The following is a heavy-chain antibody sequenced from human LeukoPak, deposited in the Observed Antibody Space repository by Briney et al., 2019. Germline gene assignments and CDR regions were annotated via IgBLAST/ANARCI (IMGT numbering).Heavy chain of an antibody. D-gene: IGHD3-10*02. V-gene: IGHV3-48*03. CDR1: GFTSSSYE. CDR3: AELGITMIGGV. J-gene: IGHJ6*04. Sequence: GGSLRLSCAASGFTSSSYEMNWVRQAPGKGLEWVSYISSSGSTIYYADSVKGRFTISRDNAKNSLYLQMNSLRAEDTAVYYCAELGITMIGGVWGKGTTVAISS. CDR2: ISSSGSTI.